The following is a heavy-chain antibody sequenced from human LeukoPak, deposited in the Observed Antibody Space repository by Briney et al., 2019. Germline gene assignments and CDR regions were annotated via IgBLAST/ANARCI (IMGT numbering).Heavy chain of an antibody. CDR1: GGTFSSYA. D-gene: IGHD3-16*02. Sequence: SVKVSCKASGGTFSSYAISWVRQAPGQGLEWMGGIIPIFGTANYAQKVQGRVTITTDESTSTAYMELSSLRSEDTAVYYCARGVMITFGGVIVIRNYFDYWCQGTLVTVSS. CDR3: ARGVMITFGGVIVIRNYFDY. CDR2: IIPIFGTA. V-gene: IGHV1-69*05. J-gene: IGHJ4*02.